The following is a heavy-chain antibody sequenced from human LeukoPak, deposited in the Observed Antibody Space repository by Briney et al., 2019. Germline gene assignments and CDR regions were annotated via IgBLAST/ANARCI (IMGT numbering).Heavy chain of an antibody. J-gene: IGHJ4*02. Sequence: PGGSLRLSCTASGFTLGSHDMNWVRQTTGEGLEWVAAIASGFQTFYAGSVKGRFTVSREDAKNSLYLQMNSLRAGDTAVYYCVREARGYHYTYFDYWGQGTLVTVSS. V-gene: IGHV3-13*01. CDR3: VREARGYHYTYFDY. CDR1: GFTLGSHD. CDR2: IASGFQT. D-gene: IGHD5-18*01.